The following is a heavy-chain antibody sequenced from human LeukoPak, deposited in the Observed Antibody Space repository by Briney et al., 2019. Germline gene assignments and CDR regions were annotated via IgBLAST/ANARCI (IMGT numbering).Heavy chain of an antibody. J-gene: IGHJ4*02. CDR1: GFTFNSYA. D-gene: IGHD3-10*01. CDR3: AREGSAWADF. Sequence: PGGSLRLSCAASGFTFNSYAMSWVRQAPGKGLEWVANIHKDGSEEYYVGSVKGRFTISRDNVKKSLYLQMNSLRADDTGVYHCAREGSAWADFWGQGTLVSVSS. CDR2: IHKDGSEE. V-gene: IGHV3-7*01.